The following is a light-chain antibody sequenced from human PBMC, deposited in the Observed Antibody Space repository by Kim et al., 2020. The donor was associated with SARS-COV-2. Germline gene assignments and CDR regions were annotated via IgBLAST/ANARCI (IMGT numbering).Light chain of an antibody. CDR3: QQYNNWLLT. Sequence: SVSPGESVTLSCRASQSVSSDLAWYQQKPGQAPRLLIYDASNTATGIPGRFSGSGSGTEFTLTISSLQSEDSAIYYCQQYNNWLLTFGQGTKLEI. J-gene: IGKJ2*01. V-gene: IGKV3-15*01. CDR1: QSVSSD. CDR2: DAS.